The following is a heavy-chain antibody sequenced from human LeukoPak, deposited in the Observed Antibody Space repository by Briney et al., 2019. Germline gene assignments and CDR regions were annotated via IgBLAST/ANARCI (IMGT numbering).Heavy chain of an antibody. V-gene: IGHV3-23*01. J-gene: IGHJ4*02. CDR3: AILTGTPDY. D-gene: IGHD1-20*01. CDR2: ISGSGDNT. Sequence: GGPLRLSCAASGFAFSTYAMSWVRQAPGKGLEWFSAISGSGDNTYYADSVEGRFTISRDNAKNTLYLQMNSLRAEDTAVYYCAILTGTPDYWGQGTLVTVSS. CDR1: GFAFSTYA.